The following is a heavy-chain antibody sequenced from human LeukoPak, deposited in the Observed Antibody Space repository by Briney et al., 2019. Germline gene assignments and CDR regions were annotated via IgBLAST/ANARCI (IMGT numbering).Heavy chain of an antibody. CDR3: ATSSNYSDYEAFDY. J-gene: IGHJ4*02. Sequence: GASVKVSCKVSGYTLTELSMHWVRQAPGKRLEWMGGFDPEDGETIYAQKFQGRVTMTEDTSTDTAYMELSSLRSEDTAVYYCATSSNYSDYEAFDYWGQGTLVTVSS. D-gene: IGHD4-11*01. CDR2: FDPEDGET. V-gene: IGHV1-24*01. CDR1: GYTLTELS.